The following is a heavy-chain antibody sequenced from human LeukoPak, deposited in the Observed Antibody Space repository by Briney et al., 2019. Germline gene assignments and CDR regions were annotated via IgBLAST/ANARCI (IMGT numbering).Heavy chain of an antibody. CDR1: GGTFSSYA. Sequence: SVKVSCKASGGTFSSYAISWVRQAPGQGLEWMGGIIPIFGTANYAQKFQGRVTITADKSTSTAYMELSSLRSEDTAVYYCARWPQYHYYDSSGYYDAFDIWGQGTMVTVSS. CDR3: ARWPQYHYYDSSGYYDAFDI. D-gene: IGHD3-22*01. J-gene: IGHJ3*02. V-gene: IGHV1-69*06. CDR2: IIPIFGTA.